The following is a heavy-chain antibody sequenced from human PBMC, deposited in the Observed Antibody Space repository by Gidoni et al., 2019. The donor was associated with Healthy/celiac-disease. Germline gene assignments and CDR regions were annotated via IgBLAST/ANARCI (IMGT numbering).Heavy chain of an antibody. D-gene: IGHD3-10*01. CDR3: TTESTYYYGFPFDY. J-gene: IGHJ4*02. CDR2: IKSKTDGGTT. CDR1: GFTFSNAW. V-gene: IGHV3-15*07. Sequence: EVQLVESGGGLVKPGGSLRLSGAASGFTFSNAWMNWVRQAPGKGLGWVGRIKSKTDGGTTDYAAPVKGRFTISRDDSKNTLYLQMNSLKTEDTAVYYCTTESTYYYGFPFDYWGQGTLVTVSS.